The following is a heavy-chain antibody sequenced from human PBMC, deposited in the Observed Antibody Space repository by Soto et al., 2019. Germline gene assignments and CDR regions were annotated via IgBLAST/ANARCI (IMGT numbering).Heavy chain of an antibody. D-gene: IGHD3-9*01. J-gene: IGHJ3*02. Sequence: GGSLRLSCTASGFTFGDYAMSWVRQAPGKGLEWVGFIRSKAYGGTTEYAASVKGRFTISRDDSKSIAYLQMNSLKTEDTAVYYCTRDQGAYDTLTGYYNRGPDDFDIWGRGTMVTVSS. CDR2: IRSKAYGGTT. CDR3: TRDQGAYDTLTGYYNRGPDDFDI. V-gene: IGHV3-49*04. CDR1: GFTFGDYA.